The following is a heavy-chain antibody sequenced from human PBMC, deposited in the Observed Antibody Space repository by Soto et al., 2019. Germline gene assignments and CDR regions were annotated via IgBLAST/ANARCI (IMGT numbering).Heavy chain of an antibody. CDR2: ISDDGGNK. V-gene: IGHV3-30*18. CDR1: GFTFSSYG. Sequence: QVQLVESGGGVVQPGRSLRLSCAASGFTFSSYGMHWVRQAPGKGLEWVAVISDDGGNKYYADSVKGRFTISRDNPKNTLYLQMNRLRPEDTAVYYCAKVLGYCTSSSCSREAFYYYGMDVWGQGTTVTVSS. D-gene: IGHD2-2*01. J-gene: IGHJ6*02. CDR3: AKVLGYCTSSSCSREAFYYYGMDV.